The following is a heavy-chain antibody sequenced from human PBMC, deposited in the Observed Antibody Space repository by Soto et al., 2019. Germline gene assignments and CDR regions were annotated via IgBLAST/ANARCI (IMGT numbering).Heavy chain of an antibody. CDR2: IIPYYNTL. J-gene: IGHJ4*02. CDR3: ASGASSWYPVFFDS. Sequence: QAQGVQSGAEVRKPGSSVKLSCKASEGTFNSYAIAWVRQAPGQGLEWMGGIIPYYNTLNYAQKFQDSVTITADDYTNTVYMELSSLRSDDTAVYFCASGASSWYPVFFDSWAQGTLVTVSS. CDR1: EGTFNSYA. D-gene: IGHD6-13*01. V-gene: IGHV1-69*01.